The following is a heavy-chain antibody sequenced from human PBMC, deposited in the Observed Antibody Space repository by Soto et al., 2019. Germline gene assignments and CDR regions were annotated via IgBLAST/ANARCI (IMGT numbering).Heavy chain of an antibody. CDR3: ASRHYGMDV. CDR1: GFTFNTYS. V-gene: IGHV3-21*01. Sequence: EVQLVESGGDLVKPGGSLRLSCAASGFTFNTYSMNWVRQAPGKGLEWVSSITSTSSYIYYADSVKGRFTISRDNAKNSLYLQMNSLRAEDTAVYYCASRHYGMDVWGQGTTVTVSS. CDR2: ITSTSSYI. J-gene: IGHJ6*02.